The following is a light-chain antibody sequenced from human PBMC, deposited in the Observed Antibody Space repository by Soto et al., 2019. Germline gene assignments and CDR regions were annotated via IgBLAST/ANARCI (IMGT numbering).Light chain of an antibody. J-gene: IGKJ3*01. CDR1: HDITSY. V-gene: IGKV1-33*01. Sequence: DIQMTQSPSSLSASVGDRVTITCQASHDITSYLNRYQHKPGKAPKLLISDASILEAGVPSRFSGSGSGTDFTFTISSLQPEDVATYYCQKCDYLPIFGPGTTVDF. CDR3: QKCDYLPI. CDR2: DAS.